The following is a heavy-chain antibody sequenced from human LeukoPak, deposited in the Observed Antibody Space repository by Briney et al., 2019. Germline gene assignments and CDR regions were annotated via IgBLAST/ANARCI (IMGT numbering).Heavy chain of an antibody. CDR1: AFTFSSYA. CDR3: AKHAEFSSAWVDY. CDR2: ITGSGGST. Sequence: GGSLRLSCAASAFTFSSYAMSWVRQAPGRGLEWVSSITGSGGSTYYADSVKGRFTISRDNSKNTLYLHIDSLRAEDTAVYYCAKHAEFSSAWVDYWGQGTLVTVS. D-gene: IGHD6-25*01. V-gene: IGHV3-23*01. J-gene: IGHJ4*02.